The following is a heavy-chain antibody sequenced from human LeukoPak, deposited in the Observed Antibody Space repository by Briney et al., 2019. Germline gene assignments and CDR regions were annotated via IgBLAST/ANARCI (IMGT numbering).Heavy chain of an antibody. CDR3: ARGIRGAADY. J-gene: IGHJ4*02. Sequence: SETLSLTCTVSGGSISSSSYYWGWIRQPPGKGLEWIGYIHKMGSTMYNPSLKSRLAMALDTSKNQFSLNLNSVTAADTAVYYCARGIRGAADYWGQGTLVTVSS. V-gene: IGHV4-61*05. D-gene: IGHD3-16*01. CDR1: GGSISSSSYY. CDR2: IHKMGST.